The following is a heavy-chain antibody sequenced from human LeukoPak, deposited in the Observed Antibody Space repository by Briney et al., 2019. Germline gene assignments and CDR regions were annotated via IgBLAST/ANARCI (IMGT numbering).Heavy chain of an antibody. CDR3: ARGLWSGFAWFDP. CDR1: GGSISSYY. V-gene: IGHV4-59*08. CDR2: IYSTGST. D-gene: IGHD3-3*01. Sequence: SETLSLTCTVSGGSISSYYWSWIRQPPGKGLEWIGRIYSTGSTNYNPSLESRVTISIDTSKNQFSLRLSSVTAADTAVYYCARGLWSGFAWFDPWGQGTLVTVSS. J-gene: IGHJ5*02.